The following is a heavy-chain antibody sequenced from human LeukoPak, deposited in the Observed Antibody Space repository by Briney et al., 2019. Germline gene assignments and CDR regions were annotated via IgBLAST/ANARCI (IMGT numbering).Heavy chain of an antibody. CDR2: ITSSSSTI. D-gene: IGHD4-17*01. CDR1: GFTFSSSD. CDR3: ASDRDGDPSFEY. Sequence: PGGSLRLSCAASGFTFSSSDMNWVRQAPGKGLEWVSYITSSSSTICYADSVKGRFTISRDNAKNSLYLQMNSLRDEDTAVYYCASDRDGDPSFEYWGQGTLVTVSS. J-gene: IGHJ4*02. V-gene: IGHV3-48*02.